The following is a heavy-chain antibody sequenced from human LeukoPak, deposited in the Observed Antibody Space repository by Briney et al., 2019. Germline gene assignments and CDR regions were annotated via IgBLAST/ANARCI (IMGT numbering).Heavy chain of an antibody. CDR3: ARHPSPQLHHFDY. Sequence: ASVKVSCKASGYTFTNYYIHWVRQAPGQGLEWMGIINPTGDSTSYAQKFQARVTMTRDTSTNTGYMELSSLRSEDTAVYYCARHPSPQLHHFDYWGQGTLVTVSS. CDR1: GYTFTNYY. V-gene: IGHV1-46*01. J-gene: IGHJ4*02. D-gene: IGHD2-2*01. CDR2: INPTGDST.